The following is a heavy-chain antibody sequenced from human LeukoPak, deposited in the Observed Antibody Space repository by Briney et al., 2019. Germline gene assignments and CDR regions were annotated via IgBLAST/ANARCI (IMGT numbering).Heavy chain of an antibody. D-gene: IGHD3-10*01. CDR2: ISYDGSNK. V-gene: IGHV3-30*01. Sequence: GGSLRLSCAASGFTFSSYAMHWVRQAPGKGLEWVAVISYDGSNKYYADSVKGRFTISRDNSKNTLYLQMNSLRAEDTAVYYCARAMVRDPYYFDYWGQGTLVTVSS. CDR1: GFTFSSYA. CDR3: ARAMVRDPYYFDY. J-gene: IGHJ4*02.